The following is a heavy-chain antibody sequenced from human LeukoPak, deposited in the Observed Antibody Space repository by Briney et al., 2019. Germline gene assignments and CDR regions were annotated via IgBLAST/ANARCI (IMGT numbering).Heavy chain of an antibody. CDR3: ATAVVTDPYFDS. D-gene: IGHD4-23*01. J-gene: IGHJ4*02. CDR2: IYPGDSDT. CDR1: GYNFNTYW. V-gene: IGHV5-51*01. Sequence: GESLKISCKTSGYNFNTYWIGWVRQMPGKGLEWMGIIYPGDSDTRYSPSFQGQVTISADKSVSTAYLQWSSLKAPDTAMYYCATAVVTDPYFDSWGQGTLVTVSS.